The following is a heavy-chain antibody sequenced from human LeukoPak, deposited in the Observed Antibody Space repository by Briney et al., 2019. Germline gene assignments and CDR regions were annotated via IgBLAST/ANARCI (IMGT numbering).Heavy chain of an antibody. J-gene: IGHJ4*02. CDR1: GFTLSDHY. Sequence: GGSLRLSCGASGFTLSDHYMDWVRQAPGEGLEWVGRSRDKANSYSTEYAASVEGRFTISRDDSKNSLYLQMNSLKTEDTAVYYCAPLSPVDWGQGTLVTVSS. CDR3: APLSPVD. CDR2: SRDKANSYST. V-gene: IGHV3-72*01.